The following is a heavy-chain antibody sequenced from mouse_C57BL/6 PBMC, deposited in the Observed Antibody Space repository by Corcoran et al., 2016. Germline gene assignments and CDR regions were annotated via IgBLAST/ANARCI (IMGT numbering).Heavy chain of an antibody. CDR2: ISYDGSN. J-gene: IGHJ2*01. Sequence: DVQLQESGPGLVKPSQSLSLTCSVTGYSITSGYYWNWIRQFPGNKLEWMGYISYDGSNNYNPSLKNRISITRDTSKNQFFLKLNSVTTEDTATYYCARYEYYFDYWGQGTTLTVSS. CDR1: GYSITSGYY. CDR3: ARYEYYFDY. D-gene: IGHD2-3*01. V-gene: IGHV3-6*01.